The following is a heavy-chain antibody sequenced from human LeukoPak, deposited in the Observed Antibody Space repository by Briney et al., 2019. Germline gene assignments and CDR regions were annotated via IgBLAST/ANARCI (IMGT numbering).Heavy chain of an antibody. D-gene: IGHD3-22*01. CDR2: ISSSGSTI. Sequence: PGGSLRLSCAASGFTFSSYEMNWVRQAPGKGLEWASYISSSGSTIYYADSVKGRFTISRDNAKNSLYLQMNSLRAEDTAVYYCARDLYDSSGYYYPAPEYFQHWGQGTLVTVSS. CDR3: ARDLYDSSGYYYPAPEYFQH. V-gene: IGHV3-48*03. J-gene: IGHJ1*01. CDR1: GFTFSSYE.